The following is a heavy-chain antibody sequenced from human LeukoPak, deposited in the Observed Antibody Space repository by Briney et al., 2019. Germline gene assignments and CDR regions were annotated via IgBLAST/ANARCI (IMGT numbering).Heavy chain of an antibody. J-gene: IGHJ4*02. V-gene: IGHV1-69*13. CDR2: IIPIFGTA. CDR3: ARDLAPLAAAGSPYFDY. Sequence: GASVKVSCKASGGTFSSYAISWVRQAPGQGLEWMGGIIPIFGTANYAQEFQGRVTITADESTSTAYMELSSLRSEDTAVYYCARDLAPLAAAGSPYFDYWGQGTLVTVSS. CDR1: GGTFSSYA. D-gene: IGHD6-13*01.